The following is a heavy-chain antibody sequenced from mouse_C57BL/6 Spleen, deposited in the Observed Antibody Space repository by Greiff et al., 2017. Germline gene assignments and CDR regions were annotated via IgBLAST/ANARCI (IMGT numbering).Heavy chain of an antibody. D-gene: IGHD1-1*01. CDR1: GFTFSDYG. Sequence: EVKLVESGRGLVKPGGSLKLSCAASGFTFSDYGMHWVRQAPEKGLEWVAYISSGSSTIYYAETVKGRFTISRDNAKNTLFLQMTSLRSEDTALDYCARPATVVHHWYFDVWGTGTTVTVSS. J-gene: IGHJ1*03. CDR2: ISSGSSTI. CDR3: ARPATVVHHWYFDV. V-gene: IGHV5-17*01.